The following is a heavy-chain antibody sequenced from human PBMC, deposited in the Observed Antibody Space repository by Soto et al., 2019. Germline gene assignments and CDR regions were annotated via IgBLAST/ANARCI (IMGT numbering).Heavy chain of an antibody. CDR2: IMPLYGSA. V-gene: IGHV1-69*06. CDR3: ARGDDFDYYYTMDV. CDR1: GGTFSNHA. D-gene: IGHD3-16*01. J-gene: IGHJ6*02. Sequence: QVQLVRSGAEVKKPWSSVKVSCKASGGTFSNHAISWVRQAPGQGLEWMGGIMPLYGSANYAQKFQGRVTITADTSTNTAYMELTSLTSEDTAVYYCARGDDFDYYYTMDVWGQGTTVTVSS.